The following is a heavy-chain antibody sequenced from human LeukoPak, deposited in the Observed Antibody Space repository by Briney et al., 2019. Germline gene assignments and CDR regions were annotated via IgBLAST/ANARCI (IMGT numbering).Heavy chain of an antibody. Sequence: SETLSLTCAVYGGTFSGYYWSWIRQPPGKGLEWIGEINHSGSTNYNPALKSRVTISLDTSKNQFSRKLRSVTAADPAVYYCASRGDPRSSGYYHATNYYGMDVWGQGTTVTVSS. V-gene: IGHV4-34*01. CDR3: ASRGDPRSSGYYHATNYYGMDV. D-gene: IGHD3-22*01. CDR1: GGTFSGYY. J-gene: IGHJ6*02. CDR2: INHSGST.